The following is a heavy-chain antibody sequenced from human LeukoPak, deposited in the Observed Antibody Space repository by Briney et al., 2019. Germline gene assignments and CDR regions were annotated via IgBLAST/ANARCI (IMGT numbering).Heavy chain of an antibody. Sequence: GGSLTLSCAASGFTFSSYWMHWVRQPPGKGPVWVSRIKSDGTSTSYADFVRGRFTISRDNDKHTLYLRMNNLTVGDTAVYYCTRESIMGPRQTDALDIWGQGTLVAVSS. V-gene: IGHV3-74*01. CDR1: GFTFSSYW. CDR2: IKSDGTST. CDR3: TRESIMGPRQTDALDI. J-gene: IGHJ3*02. D-gene: IGHD1-26*01.